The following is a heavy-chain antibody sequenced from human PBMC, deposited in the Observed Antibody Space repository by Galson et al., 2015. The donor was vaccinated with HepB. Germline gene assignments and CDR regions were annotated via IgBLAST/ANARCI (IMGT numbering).Heavy chain of an antibody. D-gene: IGHD6-13*01. J-gene: IGHJ6*02. CDR1: GGSISTYY. CDR2: IYYSGLT. Sequence: LSLTCTVSGGSISTYYWSWIRQPPGKGLEWIGYIYYSGLTTYNPSLKSRVTISVDSSKNQFSLKLSSVTAADTAVYYCARQGVAGGAPVGKYYYYYYGLDVWGQGTTVTVSS. V-gene: IGHV4-59*08. CDR3: ARQGVAGGAPVGKYYYYYYGLDV.